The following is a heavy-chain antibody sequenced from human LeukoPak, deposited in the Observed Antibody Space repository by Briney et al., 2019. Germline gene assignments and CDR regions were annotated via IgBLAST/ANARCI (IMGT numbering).Heavy chain of an antibody. J-gene: IGHJ5*02. CDR1: GYSFTNYW. CDR3: ARPSMVRGVGPFDP. D-gene: IGHD3-10*01. CDR2: IYPGDSDT. V-gene: IGHV5-51*01. Sequence: GESLQISCKGSGYSFTNYWIGWVRQMPGKGLEWMGIIYPGDSDTRYSPSFQGQVTISADKSISTAYLQWSSLKASDTAMYYCARPSMVRGVGPFDPWGQGTLVTVSS.